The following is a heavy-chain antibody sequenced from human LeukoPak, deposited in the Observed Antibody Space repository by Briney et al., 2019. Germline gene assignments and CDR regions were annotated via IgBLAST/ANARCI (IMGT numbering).Heavy chain of an antibody. D-gene: IGHD3-10*01. CDR2: ISYDGSNK. J-gene: IGHJ4*02. CDR3: ARVGGTSYYGSGSSPNPFDY. V-gene: IGHV3-30*04. CDR1: GFTFSSYA. Sequence: SGGSLRLSCAASGFTFSSYAMHWVRQAPGKGLEWVAVISYDGSNKYYADSVKGRFTISRDNSKNTLYLQMNSLRAEDTAVYYCARVGGTSYYGSGSSPNPFDYWGQGTLVTVSS.